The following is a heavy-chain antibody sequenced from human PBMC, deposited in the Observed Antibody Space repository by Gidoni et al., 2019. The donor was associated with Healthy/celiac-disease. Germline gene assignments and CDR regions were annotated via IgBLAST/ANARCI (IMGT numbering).Heavy chain of an antibody. CDR3: ARQGVGSISPLYSFDY. CDR1: GCSISSSSYF. CDR2: IYYGGNT. D-gene: IGHD1-26*01. J-gene: IGHJ4*02. Sequence: LQLQESGPGLVKPSETLSLACTVSGCSISSSSYFCGWIRQPPGKGLEWIGSIYYGGNTYYNPSLKSRVTMSVDTSKNQFSLKLTSVTAADTAVYYCARQGVGSISPLYSFDYWGQGTLVSVSS. V-gene: IGHV4-39*01.